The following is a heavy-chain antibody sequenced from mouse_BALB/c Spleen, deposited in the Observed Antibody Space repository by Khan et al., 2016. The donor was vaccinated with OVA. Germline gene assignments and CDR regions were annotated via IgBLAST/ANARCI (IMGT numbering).Heavy chain of an antibody. CDR2: INSDGYYT. CDR1: GFTFTAYG. J-gene: IGHJ3*01. CDR3: TSPSGGSFAN. V-gene: IGHV5-6*01. Sequence: EVELVESGGDLVRPGGSLKLSCAASGFTFTAYGMPWVRQSPDKGLEWVATINSDGYYTYYPDSLKGRFTISRDNAKNTLYLQMRSLKSEDTAMSYCTSPSGGSFANWGQGTLVTVSA. D-gene: IGHD3-1*01.